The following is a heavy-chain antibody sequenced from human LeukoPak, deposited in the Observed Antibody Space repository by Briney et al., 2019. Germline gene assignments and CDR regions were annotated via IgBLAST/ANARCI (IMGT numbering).Heavy chain of an antibody. D-gene: IGHD1-26*01. CDR3: AKYSGSYYYPPNWDS. Sequence: GGSLRLSCAASGFTFNNYAMHWVRQAPGKGLQWVALISYDGSNKYYADSVKGRFTISRDNSKNTLYLQMNSLGAEDTAVYFCAKYSGSYYYPPNWDSWGQGTLVTVSS. CDR2: ISYDGSNK. CDR1: GFTFNNYA. V-gene: IGHV3-30*01. J-gene: IGHJ4*02.